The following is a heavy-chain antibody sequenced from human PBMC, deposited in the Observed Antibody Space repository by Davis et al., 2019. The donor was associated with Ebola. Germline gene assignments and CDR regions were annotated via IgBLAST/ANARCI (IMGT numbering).Heavy chain of an antibody. CDR1: GGTFSTYA. CDR3: AQGGGFSGYIYYFDF. CDR2: ISGSGGST. D-gene: IGHD5-12*01. Sequence: PGGSLRLSCGGSGGTFSTYAMSWVRQAPGKGLEWVSGISGSGGSTFYADSVRGRFTISRDNSKNTLSLQMDSLRAEDTAVYYCAQGGGFSGYIYYFDFWGQGTLVTVSS. V-gene: IGHV3-23*01. J-gene: IGHJ4*02.